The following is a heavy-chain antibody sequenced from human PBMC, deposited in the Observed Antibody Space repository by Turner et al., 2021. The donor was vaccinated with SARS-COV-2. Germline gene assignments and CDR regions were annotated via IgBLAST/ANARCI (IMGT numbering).Heavy chain of an antibody. CDR1: GITVSSSY. CDR3: ARDRFSGSYYGEFDY. Sequence: EVQLVEAGGGLVQPWGSLRLSCVASGITVSSSYMNWVRQAPGKGLEWVSVIFSGGNTLYADSVQGRFTISRDDSKNTLYLQMNGLRAEDTAVYYCARDRFSGSYYGEFDYWGQGTPVTVSS. CDR2: IFSGGNT. J-gene: IGHJ4*02. V-gene: IGHV3-53*01. D-gene: IGHD1-26*01.